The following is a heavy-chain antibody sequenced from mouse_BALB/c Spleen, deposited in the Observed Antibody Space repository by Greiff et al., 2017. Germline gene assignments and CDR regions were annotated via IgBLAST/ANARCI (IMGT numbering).Heavy chain of an antibody. Sequence: VQLKESGAELAKPGASVKMSCKASGYTFTSYWMHWVKQRPGQGLEWIGYINPSTGYTEYNQKFKDKATLTADKSSSTAYMQLSSLTSEDSAVYYCARDDGSGAMDYWGQGTSVTVSA. CDR3: ARDDGSGAMDY. J-gene: IGHJ4*01. D-gene: IGHD2-3*01. V-gene: IGHV1-7*01. CDR1: GYTFTSYW. CDR2: INPSTGYT.